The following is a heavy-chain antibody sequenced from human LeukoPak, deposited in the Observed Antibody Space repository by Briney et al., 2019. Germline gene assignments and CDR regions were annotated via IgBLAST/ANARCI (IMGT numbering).Heavy chain of an antibody. D-gene: IGHD4-11*01. CDR3: ARDVDPPPTVYFDY. Sequence: GGSLRLSCAASGFIFSTYSMNWVRQAPGKGLEWVSYISSSSSSIYYADSVKGRFAISRDNAKNSLYLQMNSLRAEDTAVYYCARDVDPPPTVYFDYWGQGTLVTVSS. J-gene: IGHJ4*02. V-gene: IGHV3-48*01. CDR2: ISSSSSSI. CDR1: GFIFSTYS.